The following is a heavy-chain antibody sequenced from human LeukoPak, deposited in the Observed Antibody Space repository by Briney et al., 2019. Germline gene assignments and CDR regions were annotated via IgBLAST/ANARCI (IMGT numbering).Heavy chain of an antibody. CDR1: GYSMNSGYY. CDR3: ARGDCSGSICYSPMDV. V-gene: IGHV4-38-2*02. CDR2: IYRSGST. J-gene: IGHJ6*03. D-gene: IGHD2-21*01. Sequence: SVTLSLTCTVSGYSMNSGYYWVWIRQPPGKGLEWIGSIYRSGSTNYNPSLKSRVTISVDTSKNQFSLKVSSVTAADTAVYYCARGDCSGSICYSPMDVWGTGTTVTVSS.